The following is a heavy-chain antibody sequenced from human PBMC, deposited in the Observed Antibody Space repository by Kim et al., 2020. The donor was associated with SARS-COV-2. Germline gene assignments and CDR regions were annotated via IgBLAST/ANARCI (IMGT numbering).Heavy chain of an antibody. CDR3: ARDRVAAAGLYFDY. J-gene: IGHJ4*02. D-gene: IGHD6-13*01. Sequence: NPSLTSRVTISVDTSKNQFSLKLSSVTAADTAVYYCARDRVAAAGLYFDYWGQGTLVTVSS. V-gene: IGHV4-59*01.